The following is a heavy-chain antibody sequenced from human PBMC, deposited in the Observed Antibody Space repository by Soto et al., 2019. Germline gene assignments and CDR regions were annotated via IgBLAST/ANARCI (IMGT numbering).Heavy chain of an antibody. V-gene: IGHV1-18*01. CDR3: AMVDNYVTPTPQDV. Sequence: QVQLVQSGDEMKKPGASVRVSCKASGYIFVNYGIAWVRQAPGQGLEWMGWISPYTGDTHSASKVQGRLTMTTDTXXCTAYMGLGSLTSDDTAVYYCAMVDNYVTPTPQDVWGQGTTVTVSS. CDR2: ISPYTGDT. CDR1: GYIFVNYG. J-gene: IGHJ6*02. D-gene: IGHD3-16*01.